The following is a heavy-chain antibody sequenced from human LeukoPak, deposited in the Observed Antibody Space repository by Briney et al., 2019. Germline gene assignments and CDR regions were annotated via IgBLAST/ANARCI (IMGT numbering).Heavy chain of an antibody. CDR2: IYYSGST. D-gene: IGHD5-24*01. J-gene: IGHJ4*02. Sequence: SETLSLTCTVSGGSISSYYWSWIRQPPGKGLEWIGYIYYSGSTNYNPSLKSRVTISVDTSKNQFSLKLSSVTAADTAVYYCARAGGMATVDYWGQGTLVTVSS. CDR1: GGSISSYY. V-gene: IGHV4-59*01. CDR3: ARAGGMATVDY.